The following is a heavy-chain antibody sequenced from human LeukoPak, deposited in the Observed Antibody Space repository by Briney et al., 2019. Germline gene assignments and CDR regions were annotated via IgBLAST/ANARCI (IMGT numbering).Heavy chain of an antibody. Sequence: GASVKVSCKASGYTFTDYFIHWVRQAPGQGLEWMGWINPNSGATSYAQKVQGRVTMTRDTSINTGNMELPGLRLDDTAVYYCARELSAVGRWGAFDMWGQGTMVTVSS. J-gene: IGHJ3*02. V-gene: IGHV1-2*02. CDR2: INPNSGAT. CDR3: ARELSAVGRWGAFDM. D-gene: IGHD6-13*01. CDR1: GYTFTDYF.